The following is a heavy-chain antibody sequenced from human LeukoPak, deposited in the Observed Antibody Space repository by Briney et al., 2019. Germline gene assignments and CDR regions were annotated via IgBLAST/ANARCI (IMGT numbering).Heavy chain of an antibody. V-gene: IGHV3-13*01. D-gene: IGHD3-10*01. CDR2: STAGDT. J-gene: IGHJ6*02. CDR3: ARAVYGSGSPRCGLDV. Sequence: GGSLRLSCAASGFQFSGFDMHWIRQAIGEGLEWVAASTAGDTFYPDSVRGRFTISRENAKNTLYLQMNSLRAGDTAVYYCARAVYGSGSPRCGLDVWGRGTTVTVSS. CDR1: GFQFSGFD.